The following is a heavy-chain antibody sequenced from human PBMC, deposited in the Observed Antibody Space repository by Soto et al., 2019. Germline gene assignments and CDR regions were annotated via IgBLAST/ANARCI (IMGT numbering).Heavy chain of an antibody. V-gene: IGHV1-69*13. J-gene: IGHJ6*02. CDR3: ARDPGLMVYAAYYYYYGMDV. CDR1: GGTFSSYA. D-gene: IGHD2-8*01. CDR2: IIPIFGTA. Sequence: ASVKVSCKASGGTFSSYAISWVRQAPGQGLEWMGGIIPIFGTANYAQKFQGRVTITADESTSTAYMELSSLRSEDTAVYYCARDPGLMVYAAYYYYYGMDVWGQGTTVTVPS.